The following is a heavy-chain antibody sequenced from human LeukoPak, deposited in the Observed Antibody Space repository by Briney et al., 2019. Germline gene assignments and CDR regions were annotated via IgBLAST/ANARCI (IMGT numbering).Heavy chain of an antibody. J-gene: IGHJ4*02. CDR3: ARDVGGSLDY. D-gene: IGHD1-26*01. V-gene: IGHV3-7*01. CDR1: EFTFNTYG. CDR2: IKEDESAK. Sequence: PGGSLRLSCAAPEFTFNTYGMAWVPQAPGKGREWVANIKEDESAKHQADSVKGRFTISRDNARNSVYLQMSSLRGDDTAVYYCARDVGGSLDYWGQGTLVTVSS.